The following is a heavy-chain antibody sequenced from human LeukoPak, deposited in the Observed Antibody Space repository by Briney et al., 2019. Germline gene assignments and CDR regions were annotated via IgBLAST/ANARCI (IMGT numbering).Heavy chain of an antibody. Sequence: SQTLSLTCAVYGGSFSGYYWSWIRQPPGKGLEWIGEINHSGSTNYNPSLKSRVTISVDTSKNQFSLKLSSVTAADTAVYYCARVITPGIAVSYYYYGMDVWGQGTTVTVSS. J-gene: IGHJ6*02. CDR2: INHSGST. D-gene: IGHD6-19*01. CDR1: GGSFSGYY. V-gene: IGHV4-34*01. CDR3: ARVITPGIAVSYYYYGMDV.